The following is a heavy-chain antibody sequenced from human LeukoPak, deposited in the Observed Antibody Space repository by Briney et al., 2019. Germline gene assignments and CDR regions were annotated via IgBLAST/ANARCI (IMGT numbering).Heavy chain of an antibody. CDR3: AKDPVAGIPYDDY. J-gene: IGHJ4*02. Sequence: GSLRLSFAASGFTFSSYGMHWVRPAPGKGLEWVAVISYDGSNKYYADSVKGRFTISRDNSKNTLYLQMNSLRAEDTAVYYCAKDPVAGIPYDDYWGQGTLVTVSS. V-gene: IGHV3-30*18. CDR2: ISYDGSNK. D-gene: IGHD6-13*01. CDR1: GFTFSSYG.